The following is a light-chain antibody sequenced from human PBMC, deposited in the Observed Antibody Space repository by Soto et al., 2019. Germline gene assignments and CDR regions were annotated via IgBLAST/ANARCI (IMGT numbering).Light chain of an antibody. V-gene: IGLV2-14*01. CDR1: SSDVGGYNY. Sequence: QSALAQPASVSGSPGQSITISCTGTSSDVGGYNYVSWYQQHPGKAPKLMIYEVSNRPSGVSNRFSGSKSGNTASLTISGLRAEDEAEYYCSSYTSSSTYVFGTGTKVTVL. J-gene: IGLJ1*01. CDR2: EVS. CDR3: SSYTSSSTYV.